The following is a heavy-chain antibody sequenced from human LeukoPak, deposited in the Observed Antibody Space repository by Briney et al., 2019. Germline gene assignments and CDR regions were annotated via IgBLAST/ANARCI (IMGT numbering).Heavy chain of an antibody. CDR3: ARDALHYGLYYYMDV. V-gene: IGHV1-2*02. Sequence: ASVKVSCKASGYTFTGYYMHWVRQAPAQGLEWMGWINPNSGGTNYAQKFQGRVTMTRDTSISTAYMELSRLRSDDTAVYYCARDALHYGLYYYMDVWGKGTTVTVSS. D-gene: IGHD4-17*01. CDR2: INPNSGGT. J-gene: IGHJ6*03. CDR1: GYTFTGYY.